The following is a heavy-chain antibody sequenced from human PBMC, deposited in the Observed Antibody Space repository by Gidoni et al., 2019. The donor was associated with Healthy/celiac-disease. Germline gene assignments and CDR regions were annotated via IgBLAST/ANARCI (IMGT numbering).Heavy chain of an antibody. CDR3: ATRSKLGKDYYYYMDV. J-gene: IGHJ6*03. CDR2: IYPDDSDT. CDR1: GYSFTSYW. Sequence: EVQLVQSGAEVKKPGESLKISCKGSGYSFTSYWIGWVRQMPGKGLEWMGIIYPDDSDTRYSPSFQGQVTISADKSISTAYLQWSSLKASDTAMYYCATRSKLGKDYYYYMDVWGKGTTVTVSS. D-gene: IGHD7-27*01. V-gene: IGHV5-51*01.